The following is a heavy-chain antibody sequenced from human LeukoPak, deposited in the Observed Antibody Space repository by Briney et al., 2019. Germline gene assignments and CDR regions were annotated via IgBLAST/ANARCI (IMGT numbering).Heavy chain of an antibody. Sequence: ASVKVSCKASGYTFTSYGISWVRQAPGQGLEWMGWINTNTGNPTYAQGFTGRFVFSLDTSVSTAYLQISSLKAEDTAVYYCAREGPVAAAGKGWFDPWGQGTLVTVSS. CDR2: INTNTGNP. J-gene: IGHJ5*02. CDR1: GYTFTSYG. V-gene: IGHV7-4-1*02. CDR3: AREGPVAAAGKGWFDP. D-gene: IGHD6-13*01.